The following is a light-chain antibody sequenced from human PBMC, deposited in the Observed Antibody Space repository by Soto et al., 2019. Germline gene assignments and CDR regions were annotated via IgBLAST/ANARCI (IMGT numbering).Light chain of an antibody. CDR1: QSVFFRSKNKNY. V-gene: IGKV4-1*01. Sequence: DIVMTQSPDSLAVSLGERATISCKSSQSVFFRSKNKNYLAWYQHKAGQPPKLLISWASSRESGVPDRFSGSGSGTDFTLTISSLQAEDVAVYYCQQYYTTATFGGGTKVDIK. CDR2: WAS. CDR3: QQYYTTAT. J-gene: IGKJ4*01.